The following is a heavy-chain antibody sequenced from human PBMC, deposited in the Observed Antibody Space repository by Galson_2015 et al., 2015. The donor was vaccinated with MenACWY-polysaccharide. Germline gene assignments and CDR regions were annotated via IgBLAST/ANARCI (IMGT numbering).Heavy chain of an antibody. CDR1: GYTFISYA. CDR3: ARDSIGMDV. CDR2: INTNTGNP. Sequence: SVKVSCKASGYTFISYAMNWVRQAPGQGLEWMGRINTNTGNPMYAQGFTGRFVFSLDTSVSTAYLQISGLKAEDTAVYYCARDSIGMDVWGQGTTVTVSS. J-gene: IGHJ6*02. V-gene: IGHV7-4-1*02.